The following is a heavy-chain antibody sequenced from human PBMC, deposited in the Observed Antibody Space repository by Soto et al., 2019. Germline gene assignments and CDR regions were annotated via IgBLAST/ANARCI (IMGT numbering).Heavy chain of an antibody. CDR2: VYYSGGT. D-gene: IGHD2-21*01. CDR1: GGSLTDHY. Sequence: QVQLQESGPGLVKPSETLSLTCTVAGGSLTDHYWNWFRQSPGKGLHGIGYVYYSGGTNYNPSLKSRVTMSVDTAKNQFSLNLRSVTAADTAVYYCARGNDWKSSTFDIWGQGTMVSVSS. V-gene: IGHV4-59*11. CDR3: ARGNDWKSSTFDI. J-gene: IGHJ3*02.